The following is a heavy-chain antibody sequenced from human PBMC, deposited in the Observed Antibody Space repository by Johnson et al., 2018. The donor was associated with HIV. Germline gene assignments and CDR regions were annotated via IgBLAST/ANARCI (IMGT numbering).Heavy chain of an antibody. Sequence: VQLVESGGGVVQPGGSLRLSCAASGFTFDDYAMHWVRQAPGKGLEWVSGISWNSGIIGYADSVKGRFTITRDNAKNSLYLQMSSLRGEDTALYYCAARGYSAYDPMFLDIWGQGTMVTVSS. CDR1: GFTFDDYA. CDR2: ISWNSGII. D-gene: IGHD5-12*01. J-gene: IGHJ3*02. CDR3: AARGYSAYDPMFLDI. V-gene: IGHV3-9*01.